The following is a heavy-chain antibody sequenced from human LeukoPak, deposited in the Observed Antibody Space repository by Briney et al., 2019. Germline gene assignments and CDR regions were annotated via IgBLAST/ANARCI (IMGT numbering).Heavy chain of an antibody. V-gene: IGHV5-51*04. D-gene: IGHD4-17*01. Sequence: GESLKISCKGSRYSFTSYWIGWVRQMPGKGLEWMGIIYPGDSDTRYSPSFQGQVTISADKPISTAYLQWSSLKASDTAMYYCARGYGDYEGHVAFDIWGQGTMVTVSS. CDR3: ARGYGDYEGHVAFDI. CDR2: IYPGDSDT. J-gene: IGHJ3*02. CDR1: RYSFTSYW.